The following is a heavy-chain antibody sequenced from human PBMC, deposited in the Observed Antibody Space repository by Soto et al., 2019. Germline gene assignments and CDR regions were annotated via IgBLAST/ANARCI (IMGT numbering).Heavy chain of an antibody. CDR2: TYYRSKWYN. D-gene: IGHD6-13*01. V-gene: IGHV6-1*01. J-gene: IGHJ4*02. Sequence: SQTLSLTCAISGDSVSSNCAAWNWIRQSPSRGLEWLGRTYYRSKWYNDYAVSVKSRITINPDTSKNQFPLQLNSVTPEDTAVYYCARADLGYSSSWYEYYFDYWGQGTLVTVSS. CDR1: GDSVSSNCAA. CDR3: ARADLGYSSSWYEYYFDY.